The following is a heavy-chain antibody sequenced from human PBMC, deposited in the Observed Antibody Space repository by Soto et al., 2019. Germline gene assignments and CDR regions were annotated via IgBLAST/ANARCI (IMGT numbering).Heavy chain of an antibody. D-gene: IGHD3-16*01. CDR3: ARGVRGVNWFDP. CDR1: GGSFSGYY. Sequence: QVQLQQWGAGLLKPSETLSLTCAVYGGSFSGYYWSWIRQPPGKGREWIGEINHSGSTNYNPSLKSRVTISVDTSKNQFSLKLSSVTAADPAVYYCARGVRGVNWFDPWGQGTLVTVSS. CDR2: INHSGST. J-gene: IGHJ5*02. V-gene: IGHV4-34*01.